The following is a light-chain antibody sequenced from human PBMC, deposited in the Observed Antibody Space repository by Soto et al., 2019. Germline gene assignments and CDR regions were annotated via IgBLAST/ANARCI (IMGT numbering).Light chain of an antibody. J-gene: IGKJ1*01. CDR2: GAS. V-gene: IGKV3-15*01. CDR1: QSVGTY. CDR3: HQYNDWPRT. Sequence: EIVMTQSPATLSVSPGERATLSCRASQSVGTYLSWYQQKHGQAPRLLIYGASTRAAGISPRFSGVGSGTEFTLTISSLQSEDFSVYYCHQYNDWPRTFGQGTKVGIK.